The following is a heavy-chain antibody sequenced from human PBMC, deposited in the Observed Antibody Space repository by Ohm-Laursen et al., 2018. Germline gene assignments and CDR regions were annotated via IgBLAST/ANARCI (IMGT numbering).Heavy chain of an antibody. CDR1: GFTFNKFW. D-gene: IGHD3-16*01. J-gene: IGHJ4*02. CDR3: ARDPVRGLTDY. Sequence: SLRLSCTASGFTFNKFWMTWVRQAPGKGLEWVAYIKQDGSEEYYVDSVKGRFTISRDNAKNSLYLQMNSLRAEDTAVYHCARDPVRGLTDYWGQGTLVTVSS. V-gene: IGHV3-7*01. CDR2: IKQDGSEE.